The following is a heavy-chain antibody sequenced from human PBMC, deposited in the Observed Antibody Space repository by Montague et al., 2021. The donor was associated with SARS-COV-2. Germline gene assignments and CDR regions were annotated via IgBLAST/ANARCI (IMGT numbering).Heavy chain of an antibody. CDR1: GFAFSSYP. D-gene: IGHD2-2*03. V-gene: IGHV3-30-3*01. CDR3: VGDLDIVVVAASMGFEH. J-gene: IGHJ4*02. CDR2: ISYDGSNQ. Sequence: SLRLSCAASGFAFSSYPMHWVRQAPGKGLEWVAVISYDGSNQYYVDSVKGRFTISRDNSKNTVFLQMNSLRADDTAVYYCVGDLDIVVVAASMGFEHWGQGTLVTVSA.